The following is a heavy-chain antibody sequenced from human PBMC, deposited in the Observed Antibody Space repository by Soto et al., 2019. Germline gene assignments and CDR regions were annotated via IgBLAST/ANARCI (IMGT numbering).Heavy chain of an antibody. Sequence: GASVKVSCKASGGTFSSYTISWVRQAPGQGLEWMGRIIPILGIANYAQKFQGRVTMTTDTSTSTAYMELRSLRSDDTAVYYCARGIRKNAFDIWGQGTMVTVSS. V-gene: IGHV1-69*02. CDR3: ARGIRKNAFDI. J-gene: IGHJ3*02. CDR1: GGTFSSYT. CDR2: IIPILGIA.